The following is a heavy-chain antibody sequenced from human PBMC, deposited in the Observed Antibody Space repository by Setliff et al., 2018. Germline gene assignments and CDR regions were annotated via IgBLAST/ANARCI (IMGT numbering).Heavy chain of an antibody. CDR2: IYYRGST. V-gene: IGHV4-39*07. CDR3: ARDLYDYVWGTYRYHDAFDI. Sequence: SSETLSLTCTVSGGSISSSSYYWGWIRQPPGKGLEWIGSIYYRGSTYYNPSLKSRVTISIDTSKNQFSLKLSSVTAADTAVYYCARDLYDYVWGTYRYHDAFDIWGQGTMVT. J-gene: IGHJ3*02. CDR1: GGSISSSSYY. D-gene: IGHD3-16*02.